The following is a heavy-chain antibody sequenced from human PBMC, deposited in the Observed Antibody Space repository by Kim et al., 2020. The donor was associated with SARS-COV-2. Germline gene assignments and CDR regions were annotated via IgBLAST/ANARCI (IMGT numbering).Heavy chain of an antibody. D-gene: IGHD3-10*01. CDR2: IGGDEKT. CDR3: AKDLWGFSGNDY. CDR1: GFTFSPKA. J-gene: IGHJ4*02. Sequence: GGSLRLSCAASGFTFSPKAMNWVRQAPGKGLEWVAGIGGDEKTYYADSGKGRFTISRDNSKNTLYLQMNSVRAEDTARYYCAKDLWGFSGNDYWGQGTLVSVST. V-gene: IGHV3-23*01.